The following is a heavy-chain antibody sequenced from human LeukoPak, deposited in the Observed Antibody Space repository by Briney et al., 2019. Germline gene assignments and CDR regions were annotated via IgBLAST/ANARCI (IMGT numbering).Heavy chain of an antibody. D-gene: IGHD2-15*01. V-gene: IGHV4-59*01. Sequence: PSETLSLTCTVSGGSISSYYWSWIRQPPGKGLEWIGYIYYSGSTNYNPSLKSRVTISVDTSKNQFSLKLNSVTAADTAVYYCARGPYCSGGSCYFSIYYYYYMDVWGKGTTVTVSS. CDR2: IYYSGST. CDR3: ARGPYCSGGSCYFSIYYYYYMDV. J-gene: IGHJ6*03. CDR1: GGSISSYY.